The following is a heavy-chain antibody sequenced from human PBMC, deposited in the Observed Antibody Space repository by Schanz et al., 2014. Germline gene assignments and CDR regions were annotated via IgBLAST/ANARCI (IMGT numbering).Heavy chain of an antibody. Sequence: EVQLLESGGGLVQPGGSLRLSCAASGFTFSSHWMHWVRQDPGKGLVWVARINSVGSNTDYADSVTGRFTISRDNAKNTLYLQMNTLRAEDTAVYYCARKMKLGVYGGKGHDSLDIWGQGTIVTVSS. D-gene: IGHD4-17*01. J-gene: IGHJ3*02. CDR1: GFTFSSHW. CDR3: ARKMKLGVYGGKGHDSLDI. CDR2: INSVGSNT. V-gene: IGHV3-74*02.